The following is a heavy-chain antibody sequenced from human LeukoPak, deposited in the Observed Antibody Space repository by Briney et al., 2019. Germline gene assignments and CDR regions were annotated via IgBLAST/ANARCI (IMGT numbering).Heavy chain of an antibody. CDR1: GGSISSYY. CDR2: FYYSGST. CDR3: ARHLGSTMITFGGVIGTPWFDP. V-gene: IGHV4-59*08. Sequence: SETLSLTCTVSGGSISSYYWSWIRQPPGKGLEWIGYFYYSGSTNYNPSLKSRVTISVDTSKNQFSLKLSSVTAADTAVYYCARHLGSTMITFGGVIGTPWFDPWGQGTLVTVSS. J-gene: IGHJ5*02. D-gene: IGHD3-16*02.